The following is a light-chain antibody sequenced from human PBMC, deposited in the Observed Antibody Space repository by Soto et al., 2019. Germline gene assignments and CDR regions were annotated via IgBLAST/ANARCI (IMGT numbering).Light chain of an antibody. CDR1: RGISGW. Sequence: DIQMTQSPSSVSASVGDRVTITCRASRGISGWLAWYQQRPGKAPRLLISATSTLQSGVPSRFSGSESGTDFTLTISSLQPEDFATYYCQQANFFPPTFGGGTKVEIK. CDR3: QQANFFPPT. V-gene: IGKV1-12*01. J-gene: IGKJ4*01. CDR2: ATS.